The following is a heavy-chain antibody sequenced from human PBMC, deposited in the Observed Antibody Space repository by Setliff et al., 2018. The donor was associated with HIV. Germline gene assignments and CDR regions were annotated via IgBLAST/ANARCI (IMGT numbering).Heavy chain of an antibody. CDR3: ATNIMGRSDFDY. V-gene: IGHV3-21*01. J-gene: IGHJ4*02. CDR2: IGTSTSYI. CDR1: GFTFTAFR. D-gene: IGHD1-26*01. Sequence: GGSLRLSCAASGFTFTAFRMNWVRQAPGKGLEWVSSIGTSTSYIDYADSVKGRFTISRDNAKSTLFLQMNSLRADDTAIYYCATNIMGRSDFDYWGQGTLVTVSS.